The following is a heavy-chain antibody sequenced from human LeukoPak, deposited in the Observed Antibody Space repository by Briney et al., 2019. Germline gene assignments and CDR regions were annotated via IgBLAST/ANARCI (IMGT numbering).Heavy chain of an antibody. D-gene: IGHD3-22*01. CDR2: ISGSGGST. CDR1: GFTFSSYA. Sequence: PGGSLRLFCAASGFTFSSYAMSWVRQAPGKGLEWVSAISGSGGSTYYADSVKGRFTISRDNSKNTLYLQMNSLRAEDTAVYYCAKHPGSSGYYLHFDYWGQGTLVTVSS. J-gene: IGHJ4*02. V-gene: IGHV3-23*01. CDR3: AKHPGSSGYYLHFDY.